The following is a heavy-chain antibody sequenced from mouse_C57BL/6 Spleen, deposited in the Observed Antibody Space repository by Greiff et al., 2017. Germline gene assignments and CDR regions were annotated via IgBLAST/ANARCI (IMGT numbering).Heavy chain of an antibody. Sequence: EVQLQQSGPELVKPGASVKIPCKASGYTFTDYNMDWVKQSHGKSLEWIGDINPNNGGTIYNQKFKGKATLTVDKSSSTAYMELRSLTSEDTAVYYCARCGTPITGWYFDVWGTGTTVTVSS. J-gene: IGHJ1*03. V-gene: IGHV1-18*01. CDR2: INPNNGGT. D-gene: IGHD3-3*01. CDR1: GYTFTDYN. CDR3: ARCGTPITGWYFDV.